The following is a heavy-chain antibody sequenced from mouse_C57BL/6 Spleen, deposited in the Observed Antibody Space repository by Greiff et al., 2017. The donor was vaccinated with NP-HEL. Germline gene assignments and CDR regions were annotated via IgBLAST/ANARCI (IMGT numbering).Heavy chain of an antibody. V-gene: IGHV3-6*01. CDR2: ISYDGSN. J-gene: IGHJ2*01. CDR1: GYSITSGYY. Sequence: DVKLQESGPGLVKPSQSLSLTCSVTGYSITSGYYWNWIRQFPGNKLEWMGYISYDGSNNYNPSLKNRISITRDTSKNQFFLKLNSVTTEDTATYYCAFTMVIRGYFDYWGQGTTLTVSS. CDR3: AFTMVIRGYFDY. D-gene: IGHD2-2*01.